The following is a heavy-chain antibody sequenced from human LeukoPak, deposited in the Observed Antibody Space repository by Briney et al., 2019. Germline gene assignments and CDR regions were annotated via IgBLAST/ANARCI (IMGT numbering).Heavy chain of an antibody. CDR3: ASLPYYYDSSGSFAAFDI. V-gene: IGHV4-59*01. D-gene: IGHD3-22*01. CDR1: GGPISSYY. CDR2: THYSGST. J-gene: IGHJ3*02. Sequence: SDTLSLSCTFSGGPISSYYRRWIRQHPGKGLGLNGYTHYSGSTNYNPSLKGRVTISVDTSKNQFSLKLSSVTAADTAVYYCASLPYYYDSSGSFAAFDIWGQGTMVTVSS.